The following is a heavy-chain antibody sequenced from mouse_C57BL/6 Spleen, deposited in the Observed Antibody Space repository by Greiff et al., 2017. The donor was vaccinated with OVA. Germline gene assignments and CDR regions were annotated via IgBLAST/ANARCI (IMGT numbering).Heavy chain of an antibody. CDR2: IRNKANGYTT. J-gene: IGHJ2*01. V-gene: IGHV7-3*01. Sequence: EVQGVESGGGLVQPGGSLSLSCAASGFTFTDYYMSWVRQPPGKALEWLGFIRNKANGYTTEYSASVKGRFTISRDNSQSILYLQMNALRAEDSATYYCARCHYGSSPLDYWGQGTTLTVSS. CDR1: GFTFTDYY. D-gene: IGHD1-1*01. CDR3: ARCHYGSSPLDY.